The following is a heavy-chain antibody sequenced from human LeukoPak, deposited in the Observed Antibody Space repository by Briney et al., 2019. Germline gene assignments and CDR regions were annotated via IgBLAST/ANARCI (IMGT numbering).Heavy chain of an antibody. CDR1: GFTFSSYA. CDR3: AKGGRPTDPSSWYAYLDY. Sequence: GGSLRLSCAASGFTFSSYAMSWVRQAPGRGLEWVSVIGGSGGTTHYADSVKGRFTISRDSLKNTLYLQMNSLRAEDTAVYYCAKGGRPTDPSSWYAYLDYWGQGALVTVSS. V-gene: IGHV3-23*01. CDR2: IGGSGGTT. J-gene: IGHJ4*02. D-gene: IGHD6-13*01.